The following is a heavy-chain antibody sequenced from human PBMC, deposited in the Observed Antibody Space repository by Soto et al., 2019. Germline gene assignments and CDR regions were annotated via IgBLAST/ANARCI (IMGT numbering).Heavy chain of an antibody. CDR2: INPSGGST. J-gene: IGHJ6*02. CDR3: PRDKRPADFKYYYSAMDV. V-gene: IGHV1-46*01. Sequence: GSSVKVSCKASGYTFTSYYMNLVRQSPGEGVEWMGIINPSGGSTSYAQKFRGRVTMTRDTSTSTVYMELSSLRSEDTAVYHCPRDKRPADFKYYYSAMDVWGQGTTVTVSS. CDR1: GYTFTSYY. D-gene: IGHD2-2*01.